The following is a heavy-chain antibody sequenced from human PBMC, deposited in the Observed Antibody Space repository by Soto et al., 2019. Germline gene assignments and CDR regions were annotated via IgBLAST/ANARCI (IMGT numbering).Heavy chain of an antibody. CDR1: GYTFTGYY. V-gene: IGHV1-2*02. Sequence: ASVKVSCKASGYTFTGYYMHWVRQAPGQGLEWMGWINPNSGGTNYAQKLQGRVTMTRDTSTSTAYMELGRLRSDGTAVYDWARRRGGGDFQYCFDYWGQGTLVTVSS. D-gene: IGHD2-21*01. CDR2: INPNSGGT. J-gene: IGHJ4*02. CDR3: ARRRGGGDFQYCFDY.